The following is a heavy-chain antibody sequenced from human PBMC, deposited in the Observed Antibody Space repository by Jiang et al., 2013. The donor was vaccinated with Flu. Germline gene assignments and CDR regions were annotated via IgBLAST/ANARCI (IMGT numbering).Heavy chain of an antibody. Sequence: SGDSVSSNSAAWNWIRQSPSRGLEWLGRTYYRSKWYNDYAVSVKSRITINPDTSKNQFSLQLNSVTPEDTAVYYCARDFLEELWLPHTWYYGMDVWGQGTTVTVSS. J-gene: IGHJ6*02. V-gene: IGHV6-1*01. D-gene: IGHD5-18*01. CDR3: ARDFLEELWLPHTWYYGMDV. CDR2: TYYRSKWYN. CDR1: GDSVSSNSAA.